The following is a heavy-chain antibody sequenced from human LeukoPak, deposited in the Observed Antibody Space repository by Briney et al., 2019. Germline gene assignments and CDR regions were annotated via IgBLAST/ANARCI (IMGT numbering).Heavy chain of an antibody. CDR1: GYTFTGYA. Sequence: ASVKVSCKASGYTFTGYAMHWVRQAPGQRLEWMGWVNAGNGNTKFAQQFQGRVTITGDTSASTAYMELSSLRSEDTAMYYCARGSGSGSYLIDYWGQGTLVTVSP. V-gene: IGHV1-3*01. J-gene: IGHJ4*02. CDR3: ARGSGSGSYLIDY. D-gene: IGHD3-10*01. CDR2: VNAGNGNT.